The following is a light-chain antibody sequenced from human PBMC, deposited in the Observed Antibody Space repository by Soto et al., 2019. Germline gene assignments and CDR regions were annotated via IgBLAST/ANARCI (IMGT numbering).Light chain of an antibody. Sequence: EIVLTQSPGTLSLSPGERATLSCMASQFVSSNLAWYQQKPGQAPRLLIYGASTRATGIPARFSGSGSGTEFTLTISNLQSEDFAVYFCQQYHNWPPITFGQGTRLEI. J-gene: IGKJ5*01. CDR3: QQYHNWPPIT. CDR2: GAS. CDR1: QFVSSN. V-gene: IGKV3D-15*01.